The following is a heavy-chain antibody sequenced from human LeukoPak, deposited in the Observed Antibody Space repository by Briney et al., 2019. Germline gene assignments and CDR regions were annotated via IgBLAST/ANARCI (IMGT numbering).Heavy chain of an antibody. Sequence: ASVKVSCKASGGTFSSYAISWVRQAPGQGLEWMGRIIPIFGTANYAQKFQGRVTITTDESTSTAHMELSSLRSEDTAVYYCARDDSSGYPDYWGQGTLVTVSS. CDR3: ARDDSSGYPDY. D-gene: IGHD3-22*01. J-gene: IGHJ4*02. V-gene: IGHV1-69*05. CDR1: GGTFSSYA. CDR2: IIPIFGTA.